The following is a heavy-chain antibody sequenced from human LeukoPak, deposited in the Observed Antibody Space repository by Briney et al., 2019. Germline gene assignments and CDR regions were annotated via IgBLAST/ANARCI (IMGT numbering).Heavy chain of an antibody. CDR3: ARGPLDFWSGYYNTAEYFQH. J-gene: IGHJ1*01. D-gene: IGHD3-3*01. Sequence: PWEPLSLTCTVSGGSIRSYYWGWIRQPAGKGLEGIGRIYTSGSTNYNPSLKSRVTMSVDTSKNQFSLKLSSVTAADTAVYYCARGPLDFWSGYYNTAEYFQHWGQGTLVTVSS. V-gene: IGHV4-4*07. CDR1: GGSIRSYY. CDR2: IYTSGST.